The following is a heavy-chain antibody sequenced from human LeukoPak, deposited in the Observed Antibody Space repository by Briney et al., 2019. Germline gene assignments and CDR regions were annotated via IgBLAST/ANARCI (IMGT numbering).Heavy chain of an antibody. Sequence: PGGSLRLSCAASRFTFSSYWMSWVRQAPGKGLEWVADIKQDGREKYYVDSVKGRFTISRDNAKNSLYLQMNSLRAEDTAVYYCARREHSGRYADFDYWGQGTLVTVSS. J-gene: IGHJ4*02. CDR1: RFTFSSYW. V-gene: IGHV3-7*01. D-gene: IGHD1-26*01. CDR3: ARREHSGRYADFDY. CDR2: IKQDGREK.